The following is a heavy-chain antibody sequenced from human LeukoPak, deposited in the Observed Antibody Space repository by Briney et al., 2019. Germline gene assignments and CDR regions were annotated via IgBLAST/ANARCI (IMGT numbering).Heavy chain of an antibody. Sequence: SVKVSCKASGGTFSSYATSWVRQAPGQGLEWMGGIIPIFGTANYAQKFQGRVTITADESTSTAYMELSSLRSEDTAVYYCARADITIFGVVMTYFDYWGQGTLVTVSS. CDR2: IIPIFGTA. CDR1: GGTFSSYA. J-gene: IGHJ4*02. V-gene: IGHV1-69*01. CDR3: ARADITIFGVVMTYFDY. D-gene: IGHD3-3*01.